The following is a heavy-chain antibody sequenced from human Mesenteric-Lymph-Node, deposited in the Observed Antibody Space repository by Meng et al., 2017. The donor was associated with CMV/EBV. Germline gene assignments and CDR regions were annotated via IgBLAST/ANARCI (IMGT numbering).Heavy chain of an antibody. CDR2: INPSGGST. CDR1: GYTFTSSY. J-gene: IGHJ4*02. V-gene: IGHV1-46*01. Sequence: SCKASGYTFTSSYMHWGRQAPGQGLEWMGMINPSGGSTSYAKKFQGRVAMTRDTSTSTVYMELSSLRSEDTAVYYCARGVSIAAANDYWGQGTLVTVSS. CDR3: ARGVSIAAANDY. D-gene: IGHD6-13*01.